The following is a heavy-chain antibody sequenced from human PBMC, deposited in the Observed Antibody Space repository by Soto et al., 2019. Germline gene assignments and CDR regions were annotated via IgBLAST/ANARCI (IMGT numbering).Heavy chain of an antibody. CDR2: ISYDGSNK. V-gene: IGHV3-30-3*01. J-gene: IGHJ6*02. D-gene: IGHD2-15*01. CDR1: GFTFSSYA. CDR3: ANTPSRSGGSSNTRPDYYYGMDV. Sequence: GGSLRLSCAASGFTFSSYAMHWVRQAPGKGLEWVAVISYDGSNKYYADSVKGRFTISRDNSKNTLYLQMNSLRAEDTAVYYCANTPSRSGGSSNTRPDYYYGMDVWGQGTTVTVSS.